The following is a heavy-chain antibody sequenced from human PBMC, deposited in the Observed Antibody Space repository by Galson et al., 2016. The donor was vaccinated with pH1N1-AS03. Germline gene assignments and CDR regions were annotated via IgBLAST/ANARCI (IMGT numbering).Heavy chain of an antibody. J-gene: IGHJ4*02. CDR2: ISSDGTYQ. V-gene: IGHV3-30*18. Sequence: SLRLSCAASGFTFSANVIHWVRQAPGKGLEWVAVISSDGTYQYYSDSVKGRFTISRDNSRNTLFLQLNSLRPEDTAVYYCAKQVYRGVWLLDSWGQQYYFDYWGRGTLVTVSS. CDR3: AKQVYRGVWLLDSWGQQYYFDY. D-gene: IGHD6-19*01. CDR1: GFTFSANV.